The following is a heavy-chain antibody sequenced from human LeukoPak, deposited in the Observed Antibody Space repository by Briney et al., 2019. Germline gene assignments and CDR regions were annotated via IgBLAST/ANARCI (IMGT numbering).Heavy chain of an antibody. J-gene: IGHJ4*02. CDR3: AREFATSGPGPD. V-gene: IGHV4-4*02. CDR2: IYYSGST. CDR1: GGSISSSNW. D-gene: IGHD3-10*01. Sequence: SGTLSLTCAVSGGSISSSNWWSWVRQPPGKGLEWIGSIYYSGSTYYNPSLKSRVTISVDTSKNQFSLKLSSVTAADTAVYYCAREFATSGPGPDWGQGTLVTVSS.